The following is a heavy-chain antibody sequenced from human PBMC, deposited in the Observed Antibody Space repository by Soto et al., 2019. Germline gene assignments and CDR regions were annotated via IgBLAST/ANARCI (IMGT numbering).Heavy chain of an antibody. CDR2: IIPIFGTA. Sequence: ASVKVSCKASGGTFSSYAISWVRQAPGQGLEWMGGIIPIFGTANYAQKFQGRVTITADESTSTAYMELSSLRSEDTAVYYCARDNSAAEAATKSGGAFDIWGQGTMVTVSS. D-gene: IGHD6-13*01. V-gene: IGHV1-69*13. J-gene: IGHJ3*02. CDR3: ARDNSAAEAATKSGGAFDI. CDR1: GGTFSSYA.